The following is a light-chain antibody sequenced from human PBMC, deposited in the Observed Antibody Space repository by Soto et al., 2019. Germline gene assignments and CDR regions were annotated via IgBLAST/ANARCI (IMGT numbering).Light chain of an antibody. J-gene: IGLJ2*01. Sequence: QSVLTQPPSVSQAPRQRVTISCSGSSSNIGSNGVNWYQQLPGKAPKLLIYYDDLVPSGVSDRFSGSKSGTSASLAIRGLQSEDEADYYRSAWDDSLNGPVFGGGTKLTVL. CDR2: YDD. V-gene: IGLV1-36*01. CDR1: SSNIGSNG. CDR3: SAWDDSLNGPV.